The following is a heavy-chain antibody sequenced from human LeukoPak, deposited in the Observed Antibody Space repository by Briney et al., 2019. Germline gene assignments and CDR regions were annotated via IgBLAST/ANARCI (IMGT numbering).Heavy chain of an antibody. CDR2: IYPGDSHT. D-gene: IGHD3-22*01. CDR3: ARVITSGYYYADS. Sequence: GESLKISCKGSGYSFTNYWIAWVRQMPGKGLEWMGIIYPGDSHTRYSPSFQGQVTISADRSVNTAYLQWSSQKASDTAIYYCARVITSGYYYADSWGQGTLVTIPS. J-gene: IGHJ4*02. V-gene: IGHV5-51*01. CDR1: GYSFTNYW.